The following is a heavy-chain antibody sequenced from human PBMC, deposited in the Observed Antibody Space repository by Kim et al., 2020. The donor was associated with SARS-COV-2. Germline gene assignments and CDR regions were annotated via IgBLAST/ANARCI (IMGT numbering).Heavy chain of an antibody. Sequence: SVKVSCKASGGTFSSYAISWVRQAPGQGLEWMGGIIPIFGTANYAQKFQGGVTITADESTSTAYMELSSLRSEDTAVYYCARGRWGNPGLYYYGMDVWGQGTTVTVSS. J-gene: IGHJ6*02. CDR2: IIPIFGTA. D-gene: IGHD3-16*01. CDR1: GGTFSSYA. V-gene: IGHV1-69*13. CDR3: ARGRWGNPGLYYYGMDV.